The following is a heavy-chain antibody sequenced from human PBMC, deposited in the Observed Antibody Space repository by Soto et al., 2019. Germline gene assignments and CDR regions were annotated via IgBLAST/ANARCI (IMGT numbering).Heavy chain of an antibody. Sequence: GALRLSCAASGFTFSNAWMSWVRQAPGKGLEWVGRIKSKTDGGTTDYATPVKGRFTISRDDSKNTLYLQMNSLKTEDTAVYYCTADKIGIEHDYWGQGTLVTVSS. V-gene: IGHV3-15*01. D-gene: IGHD1-26*01. CDR2: IKSKTDGGTT. J-gene: IGHJ4*02. CDR3: TADKIGIEHDY. CDR1: GFTFSNAW.